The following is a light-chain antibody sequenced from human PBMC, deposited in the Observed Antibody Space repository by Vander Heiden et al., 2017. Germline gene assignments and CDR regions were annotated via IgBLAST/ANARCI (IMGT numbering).Light chain of an antibody. V-gene: IGLV8-61*01. CDR3: VLYMSSGIWRV. CDR1: SGSVSTSYY. CDR2: STN. Sequence: QTVVTQEPSFSVSPGGTVTLTCSLSSGSVSTSYYPSWYQQTPGQAPRTLIYSTNTRSSGVPDRFSGSILGNKAALTITGAQADDESDYYCVLYMSSGIWRVFGGGTKLTVL. J-gene: IGLJ3*02.